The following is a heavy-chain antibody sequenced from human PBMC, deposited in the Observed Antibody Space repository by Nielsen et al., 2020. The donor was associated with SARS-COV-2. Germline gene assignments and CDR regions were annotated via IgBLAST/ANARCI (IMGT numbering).Heavy chain of an antibody. CDR2: ISWNSGSI. CDR1: GFTFDDYA. Sequence: SLRLSCAASGFTFDDYAMHWVRQAPGKGLEWVSGISWNSGSIGYADSVKGRFTISRDNAKNSLYLQMNSLRAEDTALYYCASLITMVRGETDYYYGMDVWGQGTTVTVSS. CDR3: ASLITMVRGETDYYYGMDV. J-gene: IGHJ6*02. D-gene: IGHD3-10*01. V-gene: IGHV3-9*01.